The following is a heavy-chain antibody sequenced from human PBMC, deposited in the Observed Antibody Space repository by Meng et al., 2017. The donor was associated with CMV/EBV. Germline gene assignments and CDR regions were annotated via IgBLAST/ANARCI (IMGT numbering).Heavy chain of an antibody. J-gene: IGHJ4*02. D-gene: IGHD2-2*01. CDR3: ATNLNCSSTSCSRYFDY. Sequence: GGSLRLSCAASGFTFSSCSMNWVRQAPGKGLEWVSSISSSSSYIYYADSVKGRFTISRDNAKNSLYLQMNSLRAEDTAVYYCATNLNCSSTSCSRYFDYWGQGTLVTVSS. CDR2: ISSSSSYI. V-gene: IGHV3-21*01. CDR1: GFTFSSCS.